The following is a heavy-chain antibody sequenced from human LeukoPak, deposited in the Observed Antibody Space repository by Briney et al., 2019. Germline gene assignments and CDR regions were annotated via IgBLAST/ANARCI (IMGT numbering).Heavy chain of an antibody. V-gene: IGHV5-51*01. Sequence: GESLKISCKGSGYSFTSYWIGWVRQMPGKGLEWMGIIYPGDSDTRYSPSFQGQVTISADKSISTAYLQWSSLKASDTAMYYRARRAGRARSSSYFDYWGQGTLVTVSS. J-gene: IGHJ4*02. CDR2: IYPGDSDT. D-gene: IGHD6-6*01. CDR1: GYSFTSYW. CDR3: ARRAGRARSSSYFDY.